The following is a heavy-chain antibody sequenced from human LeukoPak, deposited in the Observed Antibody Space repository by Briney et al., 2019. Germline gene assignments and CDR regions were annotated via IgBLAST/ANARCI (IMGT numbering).Heavy chain of an antibody. CDR2: INPDGSTE. CDR1: GITFRNYW. V-gene: IGHV3-7*01. Sequence: GGSLRLSCVASGITFRNYWMSWVRQAPGKGLEWVANINPDGSTENCVHSVKGRFTLSRDNARNSLSLQMNSLRAEDTAVYYCATEPGIGYAFDIWGRGTMVTVSS. J-gene: IGHJ3*02. CDR3: ATEPGIGYAFDI. D-gene: IGHD2-15*01.